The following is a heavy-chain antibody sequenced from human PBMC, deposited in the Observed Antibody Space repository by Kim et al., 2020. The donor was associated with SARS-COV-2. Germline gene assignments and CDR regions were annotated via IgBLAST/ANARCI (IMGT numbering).Heavy chain of an antibody. V-gene: IGHV4-31*03. CDR1: GGSVSSGYHF. CDR2: ISYSGRT. J-gene: IGHJ3*02. D-gene: IGHD3-22*01. CDR3: ARSIDSIGDYSDACDI. Sequence: SETLSLTCTVPGGSVSSGYHFWSWIRQHPGKGLEWIGYISYSGRTYYNPSLKSRVTISLDTSKNQVSLRLSSVTAADTAVYFCARSIDSIGDYSDACDIWGQGTMVSFSS.